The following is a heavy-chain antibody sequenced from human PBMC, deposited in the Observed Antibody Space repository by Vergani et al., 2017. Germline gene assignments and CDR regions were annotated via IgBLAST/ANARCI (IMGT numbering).Heavy chain of an antibody. Sequence: QITLKESGPTLVKPTQTLTLTCTFSGFSLNPRGVSVAWIRQPPGKALDWLALIYSNDDQHYSPSLNNRVTITKDTSENQVVLTMTNMDYMDTSTYYCVYRKTECGATGCFYPVNYYYYLDDWGKGTMVTVSS. J-gene: IGHJ6*03. CDR1: GFSLNPRGVS. V-gene: IGHV2-5*04. CDR2: IYSNDDQ. D-gene: IGHD1-26*01. CDR3: VYRKTECGATGCFYPVNYYYYLDD.